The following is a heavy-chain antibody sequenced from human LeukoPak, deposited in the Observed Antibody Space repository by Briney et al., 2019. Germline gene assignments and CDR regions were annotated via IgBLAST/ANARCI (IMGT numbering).Heavy chain of an antibody. CDR2: IYYDGST. D-gene: IGHD3-22*01. CDR1: GVSISNYY. Sequence: PSETLSLTCSVSGVSISNYYRSWIRQPPGKGLEWIAFIYYDGSTNYNPSLKSRATISVDTSKNQYSLNLSSVTPADTAVYYCARHPEVTVGGYYSDYWGQGTLVTVSS. J-gene: IGHJ4*02. V-gene: IGHV4-59*01. CDR3: ARHPEVTVGGYYSDY.